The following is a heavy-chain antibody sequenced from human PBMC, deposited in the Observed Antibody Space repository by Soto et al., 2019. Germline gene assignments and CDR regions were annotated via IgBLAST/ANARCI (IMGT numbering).Heavy chain of an antibody. CDR1: GGSTNDYY. V-gene: IGHV4-4*07. D-gene: IGHD6-6*01. CDR2: IFTSGNT. CDR3: ASGRLVSRYYGLDV. J-gene: IGHJ6*02. Sequence: PXATLYLSCTVSGGSTNDYYWSWIRQPAGKGLEWIGRIFTSGNTNYNPSLRSRLTMSVDTSTNQVSLRLTSVTAADTAVYYCASGRLVSRYYGLDVWGQGTTVTVSS.